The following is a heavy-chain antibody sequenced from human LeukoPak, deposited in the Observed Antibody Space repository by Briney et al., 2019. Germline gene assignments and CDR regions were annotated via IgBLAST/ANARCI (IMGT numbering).Heavy chain of an antibody. Sequence: PSETLSLTCTVSGGSISSYYWSWIRQPPGKGLEWIGRIYTSGSTNYNPSLKSRVTMSVDTSKNQFSLKLSSVTAADTAVYYCASYDILTGYHEYYFDYWGQGTLATVSS. CDR1: GGSISSYY. V-gene: IGHV4-4*07. CDR2: IYTSGST. CDR3: ASYDILTGYHEYYFDY. J-gene: IGHJ4*02. D-gene: IGHD3-9*01.